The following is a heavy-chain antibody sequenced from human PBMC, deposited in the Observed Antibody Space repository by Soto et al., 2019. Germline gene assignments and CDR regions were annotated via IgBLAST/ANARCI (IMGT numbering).Heavy chain of an antibody. CDR2: IYYSGST. J-gene: IGHJ4*02. Sequence: QLQLQESGPGLVKPSETLSLTCTVSGGSISSSSYYWGWIRQPPGKGLEWIGRIYYSGSTYYNPSLKSRVTISVDTAKNQFSLKLSSVTAADTAVYYCARHGGTAVIDQTFDYWGQGTLVTVSS. D-gene: IGHD2-21*02. CDR1: GGSISSSSYY. V-gene: IGHV4-39*01. CDR3: ARHGGTAVIDQTFDY.